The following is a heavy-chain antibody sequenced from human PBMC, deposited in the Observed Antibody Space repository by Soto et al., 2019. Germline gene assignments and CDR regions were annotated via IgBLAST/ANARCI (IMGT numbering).Heavy chain of an antibody. J-gene: IGHJ3*02. D-gene: IGHD4-17*01. CDR1: GYTFTIYY. V-gene: IGHV1-46*03. CDR2: INPSGGST. Sequence: GASVKVSCKASGYTFTIYYMHWVRQAPGQGLEWMGIINPSGGSTSYAQKFQGRVTMTRDTSTSTVYMELSSLRSEDTAVYYCARVRVTTDAFDIWGQGTMVTVSS. CDR3: ARVRVTTDAFDI.